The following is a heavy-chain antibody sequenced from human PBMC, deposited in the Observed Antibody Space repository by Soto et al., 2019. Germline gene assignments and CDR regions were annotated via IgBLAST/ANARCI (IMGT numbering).Heavy chain of an antibody. CDR1: GFTFSSYA. V-gene: IGHV3-30-3*01. J-gene: IGHJ6*02. D-gene: IGHD6-6*01. Sequence: PGGSLRLSCAASGFTFSSYAMHWVRQAPGKGLEWVAVISYDGSNKYYADSVKGRFTISRDNSKNTLYLQMNSLRAEDAAVYYCARTPGIAARGMDVWGQGTTVTVSS. CDR3: ARTPGIAARGMDV. CDR2: ISYDGSNK.